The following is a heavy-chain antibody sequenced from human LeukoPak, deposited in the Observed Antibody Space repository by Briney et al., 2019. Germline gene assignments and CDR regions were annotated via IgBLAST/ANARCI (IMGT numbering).Heavy chain of an antibody. CDR2: IYYSGST. J-gene: IGHJ2*01. Sequence: SETLPLTCTVSGGSINTTSYYWGWIRQPPGKGLEWIWSIYYSGSTSYNPSLNSRVTISVDTSKKQFSLKLSSVTAADTAVYYCARHVRWLQLTLYFDIWGRGTLVTVSS. CDR3: ARHVRWLQLTLYFDI. CDR1: GGSINTTSYY. V-gene: IGHV4-39*01. D-gene: IGHD5-24*01.